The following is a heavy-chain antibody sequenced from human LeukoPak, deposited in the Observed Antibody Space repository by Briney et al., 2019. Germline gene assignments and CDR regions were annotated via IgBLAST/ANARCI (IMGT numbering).Heavy chain of an antibody. CDR2: IYWDDDK. V-gene: IGHV2-5*02. Sequence: SGPTLVSPTQTLTLTCTFSGFSLSTSGVGVGWIRQPPGKALEWLALIYWDDDKRYSPSLKSRLTITKDTSKNQVVLTMTNMDPVDTATYYCAHTTRPKQLVYFQHWGQGTLVTVSS. J-gene: IGHJ1*01. CDR1: GFSLSTSGVG. D-gene: IGHD6-13*01. CDR3: AHTTRPKQLVYFQH.